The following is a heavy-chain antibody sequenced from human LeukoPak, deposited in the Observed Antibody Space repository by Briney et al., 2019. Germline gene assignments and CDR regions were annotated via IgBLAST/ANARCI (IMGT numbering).Heavy chain of an antibody. CDR1: GGSISSYY. CDR3: ARDLGNFYYYMDV. CDR2: IYYSGST. J-gene: IGHJ6*03. D-gene: IGHD1-7*01. Sequence: SETLSLTCTVSGGSISSYYWSWIRQPPGKGLEWIGYIYYSGSTNYNPSLKSRVTISVDTSKNQFSLRLSSVTAADTAVYYCARDLGNFYYYMDVWGKGTTVTVSS. V-gene: IGHV4-59*12.